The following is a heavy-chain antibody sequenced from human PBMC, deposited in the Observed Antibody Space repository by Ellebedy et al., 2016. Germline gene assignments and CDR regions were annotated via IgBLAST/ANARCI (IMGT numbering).Heavy chain of an antibody. CDR2: IYSSGTT. CDR3: ARGGTYVGYMDV. J-gene: IGHJ6*03. CDR1: GGPISNYY. Sequence: SETLSLTCIVSGGPISNYYWSRIRQPPGKGLEWIGYIYSSGTTNYNPSLKSRVTISVDTSKNQFSLRLTSVTAADTAVYYCARGGTYVGYMDVWGKGTTVTVSS. V-gene: IGHV4-59*01. D-gene: IGHD3-10*02.